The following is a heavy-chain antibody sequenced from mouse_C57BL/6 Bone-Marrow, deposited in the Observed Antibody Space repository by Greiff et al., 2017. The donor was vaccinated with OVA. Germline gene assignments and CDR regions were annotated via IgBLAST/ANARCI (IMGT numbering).Heavy chain of an antibody. Sequence: VQLQQSGAELVRPGTSVKMSCKASGYTFTNYWIGWAKQRPGHGLEWIGDLYPGGGYTNYNEKFKGKATLTADKSSSTAYMQFSSLTSEDSACYYCARVGLPIGPWYVDVWGTGTTVTVSS. CDR1: GYTFTNYW. V-gene: IGHV1-63*01. D-gene: IGHD2-4*01. CDR3: ARVGLPIGPWYVDV. CDR2: LYPGGGYT. J-gene: IGHJ1*03.